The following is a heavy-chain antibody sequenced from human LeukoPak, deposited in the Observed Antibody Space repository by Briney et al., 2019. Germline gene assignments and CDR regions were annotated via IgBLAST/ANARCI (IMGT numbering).Heavy chain of an antibody. J-gene: IGHJ6*03. CDR3: ARGAMGNYYMDV. V-gene: IGHV3-74*01. Sequence: PGGSLRLSCAASGFTFSSYWMHWVRQAPGKGLVWVSRIKFDESRTNYVDSVKGRFTISRDNAKNTLYLQVNSLGAEDTAVYYCARGAMGNYYMDVWGKGTTVTVSS. CDR1: GFTFSSYW. D-gene: IGHD5-24*01. CDR2: IKFDESRT.